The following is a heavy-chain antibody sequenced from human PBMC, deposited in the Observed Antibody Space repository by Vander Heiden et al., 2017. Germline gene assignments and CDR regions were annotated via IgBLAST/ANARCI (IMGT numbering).Heavy chain of an antibody. V-gene: IGHV5-51*01. CDR3: ASQTPDYGDSSDGYYGMDV. D-gene: IGHD4-17*01. Sequence: EVQLVQSGAEVKKPGEARKISCKGSGYSFTSYWIGWVRQMPGKGLELMGIIYPGDSDTRYSPSFQGQVTISADKSISTAYLQWSSLKASDTAMYYCASQTPDYGDSSDGYYGMDVWGQGTTVTVSS. CDR1: GYSFTSYW. CDR2: IYPGDSDT. J-gene: IGHJ6*02.